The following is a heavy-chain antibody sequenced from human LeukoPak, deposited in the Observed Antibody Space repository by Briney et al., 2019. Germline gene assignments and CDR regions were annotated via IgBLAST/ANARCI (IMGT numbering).Heavy chain of an antibody. D-gene: IGHD3-3*01. CDR2: IWYDGSNK. V-gene: IGHV3-33*06. CDR3: AKDSGFLEWLPRYFDY. CDR1: GFTFSDYY. Sequence: GGSLRLSCAASGFTFSDYYMSWIRQAPGKGLEWVAVIWYDGSNKYYADSVKGRLTISRDNSKNTLYLQMNSLRGEDTAVYYCAKDSGFLEWLPRYFDYWGQGTLVTVSS. J-gene: IGHJ4*02.